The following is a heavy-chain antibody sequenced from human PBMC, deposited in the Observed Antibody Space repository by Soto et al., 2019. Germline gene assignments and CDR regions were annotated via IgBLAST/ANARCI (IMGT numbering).Heavy chain of an antibody. CDR2: ISPKSGGT. V-gene: IGHV1-2*02. D-gene: IGHD3-9*01. CDR1: GYTFTGYY. CDR3: ARPPGYISDWYYFDL. Sequence: ASVQVSCKASGYTFTGYYMHWVRQAPGQGFEWMGRISPKSGGTNYAQKFEGRVTMTWDTSLKTAYMELSSLISEDTAVYYCARPPGYISDWYYFDLWGQGTLVTVSS. J-gene: IGHJ4*02.